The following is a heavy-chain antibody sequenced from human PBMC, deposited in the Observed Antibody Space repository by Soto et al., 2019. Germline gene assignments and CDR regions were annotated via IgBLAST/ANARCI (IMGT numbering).Heavy chain of an antibody. CDR1: GFTFSSYA. CDR2: ISASGGST. D-gene: IGHD2-15*01. V-gene: IGHV3-23*01. CDR3: AKKDCTGGSCYRPFDS. Sequence: LRLSCAASGFTFSSYAMSWVRQAPGKGLEWVSSISASGGSTYYTDSVKGRFTISRDNSKNTLYLQMNSLRAEDTAVYYCAKKDCTGGSCYRPFDSWGQGTLVTAPQ. J-gene: IGHJ4*02.